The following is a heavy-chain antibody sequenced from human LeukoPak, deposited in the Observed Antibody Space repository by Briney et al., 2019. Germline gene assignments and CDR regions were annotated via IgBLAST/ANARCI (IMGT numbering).Heavy chain of an antibody. V-gene: IGHV3-23*01. D-gene: IGHD5-24*01. Sequence: GGSLRLSCAASGLIFVDYTMHWVRQAQGKGLECVSLISGSGGSTYYADSVKGRFTISRDNAKNSLYLQMNSLRAEDTAVYYCVSSREAAGVSYFDYWGQGTLVTVSS. CDR1: GLIFVDYT. CDR3: VSSREAAGVSYFDY. J-gene: IGHJ4*02. CDR2: ISGSGGST.